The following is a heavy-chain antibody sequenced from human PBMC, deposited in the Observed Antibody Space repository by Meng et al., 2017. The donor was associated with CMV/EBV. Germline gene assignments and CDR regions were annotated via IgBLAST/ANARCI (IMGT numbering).Heavy chain of an antibody. CDR3: ARGGNWFDP. CDR2: INHSGST. V-gene: IGHV4-34*01. CDR1: GGSFSGYD. Sequence: VPLQEGGEGLLSSAQTRSLTCAVLGGSFSGYDWSWIRQPPGKGLEWIGEINHSGSTNYNPSLKSRVTISVDTSKNQFSLKLSSVTAADTAVYYCARGGNWFDPWGQGTLVTVSS. J-gene: IGHJ5*02.